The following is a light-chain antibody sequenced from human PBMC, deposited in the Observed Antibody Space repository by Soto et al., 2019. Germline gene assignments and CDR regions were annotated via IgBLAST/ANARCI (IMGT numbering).Light chain of an antibody. V-gene: IGLV1-44*01. CDR2: SNH. Sequence: QSALTQPPSASGAPGQGISISCSGSSSNIGGNSVSWYRQVPGTAPKLLIFSNHQRPSRVPDRFSGSKSGTSASLAISGLQSEDEADYYCSTWDDSLRGLVFGGGTKLTVL. J-gene: IGLJ2*01. CDR1: SSNIGGNS. CDR3: STWDDSLRGLV.